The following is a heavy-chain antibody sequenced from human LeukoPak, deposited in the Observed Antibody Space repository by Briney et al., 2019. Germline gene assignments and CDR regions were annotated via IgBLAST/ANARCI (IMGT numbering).Heavy chain of an antibody. J-gene: IGHJ4*02. Sequence: PGGSLRLSCAASGFTFSSYSMNWVRQAPGKGLEWVSSISSSSSYIYYADSVKGRFTISRDNAKNSLYLQMNSLGAEDTAVYYCAREGMTTVTSIDYWGQGTLVTVSS. V-gene: IGHV3-21*01. CDR2: ISSSSSYI. CDR3: AREGMTTVTSIDY. D-gene: IGHD4-17*01. CDR1: GFTFSSYS.